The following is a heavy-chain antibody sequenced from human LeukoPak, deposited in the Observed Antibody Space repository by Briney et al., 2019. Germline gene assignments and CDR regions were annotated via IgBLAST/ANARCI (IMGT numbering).Heavy chain of an antibody. Sequence: SETLSLTCTVSGGSISSSSYYWGWIRQPPGKGLEWIGSIYYSGSTYYNPSLKSRVTISVDTSKNQFSLKLSSVTAADTAVYYCARVPLRYFDWLLPDYWGQGTLVTVSS. CDR3: ARVPLRYFDWLLPDY. J-gene: IGHJ4*02. CDR2: IYYSGST. CDR1: GGSISSSSYY. D-gene: IGHD3-9*01. V-gene: IGHV4-39*07.